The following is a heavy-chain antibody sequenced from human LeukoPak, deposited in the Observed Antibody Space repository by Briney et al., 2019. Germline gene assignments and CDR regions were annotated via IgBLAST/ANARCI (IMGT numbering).Heavy chain of an antibody. D-gene: IGHD6-13*01. V-gene: IGHV3-15*01. J-gene: IGHJ6*02. CDR1: GFTFSNAW. Sequence: GSLRLSCAASGFTFSNAWMSWVRQAPGKGLEWVGRIKSKTDGGTTDYAAPVKGRFTISRDDSKNTLYLQMNSLKTEDTAVYYCTTPTPSMGQLYYYGMDVWGQGTTVTVSS. CDR3: TTPTPSMGQLYYYGMDV. CDR2: IKSKTDGGTT.